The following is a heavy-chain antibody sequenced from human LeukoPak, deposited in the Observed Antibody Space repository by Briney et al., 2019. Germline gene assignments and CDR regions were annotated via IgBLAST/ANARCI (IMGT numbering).Heavy chain of an antibody. V-gene: IGHV3-23*01. Sequence: GGSLRLSCAASGFTFSSYSMNWVRQSPGQGLEWVSSITAGGGSKFYADTLKGRFTISRDDSKNALYLQMNSLRAEDTAVYYCGKSEQQLLHFDHWGQGSLVTVSS. CDR1: GFTFSSYS. CDR3: GKSEQQLLHFDH. J-gene: IGHJ4*02. CDR2: ITAGGGSK. D-gene: IGHD6-13*01.